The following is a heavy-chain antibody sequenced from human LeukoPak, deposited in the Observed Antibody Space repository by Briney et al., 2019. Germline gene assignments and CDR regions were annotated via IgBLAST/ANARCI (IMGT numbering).Heavy chain of an antibody. J-gene: IGHJ4*02. CDR3: ARMRENYGDYHFDY. Sequence: PGGTLRLSCAASGFTFSGYSMNWVRQAPGKGLEWVSYISSSSSTIYYADSVKGRFTISRDNAKNSLYLQMNSLRAEDTAVYYCARMRENYGDYHFDYWGQGTLVTASS. CDR2: ISSSSSTI. CDR1: GFTFSGYS. D-gene: IGHD4-17*01. V-gene: IGHV3-48*01.